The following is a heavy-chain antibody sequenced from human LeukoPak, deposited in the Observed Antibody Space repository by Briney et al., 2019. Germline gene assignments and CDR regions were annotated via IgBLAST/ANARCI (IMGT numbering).Heavy chain of an antibody. CDR2: INPNSGGT. CDR1: GYTFTSYY. V-gene: IGHV1-2*02. D-gene: IGHD7-27*01. J-gene: IGHJ4*02. Sequence: GASVKVSCKASGYTFTSYYMHWVRQAPGQGLEWMGWINPNSGGTNYAQKFQGRVTMTRDTSISTAYMELSRLRSDDTAVYYCARVFALLTGEYDYWGQGTLVTVSS. CDR3: ARVFALLTGEYDY.